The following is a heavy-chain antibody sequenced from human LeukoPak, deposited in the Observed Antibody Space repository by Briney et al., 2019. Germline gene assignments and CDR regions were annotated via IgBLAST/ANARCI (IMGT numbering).Heavy chain of an antibody. CDR3: ASNPPYAPSDSSSGYFQH. CDR1: GGSFSGYY. J-gene: IGHJ1*01. D-gene: IGHD6-13*01. Sequence: SETLSLTCAVYGGSFSGYYWSWIRQPPGKGLEWIGEINHSGSTKNNPSLKSRVTISVDTSKNQFSLKLSSVTAADTAVYYCASNPPYAPSDSSSGYFQHWGQGTLVTVSS. V-gene: IGHV4-34*01. CDR2: INHSGST.